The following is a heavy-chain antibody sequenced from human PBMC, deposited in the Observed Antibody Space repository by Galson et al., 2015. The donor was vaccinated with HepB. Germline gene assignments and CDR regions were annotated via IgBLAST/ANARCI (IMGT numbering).Heavy chain of an antibody. CDR2: INTNTGNP. Sequence: SVKVSCKASGYTFTSYAMNWVRQAPGQGLEWMGWINTNTGNPTYAQGFTGRFVFSLDTSVSTAYLQISSLKAEDTAVYYCARDLSDVGGHSGYDSGADYWGQGTPVTVSS. J-gene: IGHJ4*02. V-gene: IGHV7-4-1*02. CDR1: GYTFTSYA. D-gene: IGHD5-12*01. CDR3: ARDLSDVGGHSGYDSGADY.